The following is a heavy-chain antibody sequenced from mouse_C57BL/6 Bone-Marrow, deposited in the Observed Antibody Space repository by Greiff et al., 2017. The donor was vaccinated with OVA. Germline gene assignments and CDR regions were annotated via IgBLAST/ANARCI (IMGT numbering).Heavy chain of an antibody. Sequence: VQLQQSGPELVKPGASVKISCKASGYSFTGYYMNWVKQSPEKSLEWIGEINPSTGGTTYNQKFKAKATLTVDKSSSTAYMQLKSLTSEDSAVYYCARERLLLAMDDWGQGTSVTVSS. D-gene: IGHD2-3*01. CDR2: INPSTGGT. CDR1: GYSFTGYY. CDR3: ARERLLLAMDD. V-gene: IGHV1-42*01. J-gene: IGHJ4*01.